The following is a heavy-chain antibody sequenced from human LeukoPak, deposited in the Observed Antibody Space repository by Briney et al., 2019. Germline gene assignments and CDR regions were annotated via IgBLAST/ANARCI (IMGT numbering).Heavy chain of an antibody. CDR2: IYYSGST. J-gene: IGHJ3*02. D-gene: IGHD3-3*01. V-gene: IGHV4-59*08. CDR3: ARHLRFLEWHGDAFDI. Sequence: SETLSLTCTVSGGSISSYYWSWIRQPPGKGLEWIGYIYYSGSTNYNSSLKSRVTISVDTSKNQFSLKLSSVTAADTAVYYCARHLRFLEWHGDAFDIWGQGTMVTVSS. CDR1: GGSISSYY.